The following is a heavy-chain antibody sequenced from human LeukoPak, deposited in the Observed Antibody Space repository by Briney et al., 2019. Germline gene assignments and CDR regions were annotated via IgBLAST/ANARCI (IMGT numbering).Heavy chain of an antibody. V-gene: IGHV1-69*06. J-gene: IGHJ4*02. CDR3: AREPGGFRKYLAY. Sequence: ASVKVSCKPSGYTFTGYYLHWVRQAPGQGLEWMGRIIPIFGTTYYAQKFQGRVTITADKSTNTAYMEMSSLKSEDTAVYYCAREPGGFRKYLAYWGQGALVTVSS. D-gene: IGHD2-15*01. CDR2: IIPIFGTT. CDR1: GYTFTGYY.